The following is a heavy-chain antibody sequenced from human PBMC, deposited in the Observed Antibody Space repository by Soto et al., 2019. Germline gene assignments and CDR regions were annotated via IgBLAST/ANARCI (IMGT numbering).Heavy chain of an antibody. CDR3: ARGGGSPHHLDY. J-gene: IGHJ4*01. V-gene: IGHV3-23*01. CDR2: IGGLDDNI. D-gene: IGHD1-26*01. Sequence: EVQLLESGGGLVQPGGSLRLSCAASGFTFNIYAMNWVRQAPGKGLEWVSAIGGLDDNIYYADSVEGRFTISRDDAKNTLYLQLNSLGADDTAVYFCARGGGSPHHLDYWGRGALFTVSS. CDR1: GFTFNIYA.